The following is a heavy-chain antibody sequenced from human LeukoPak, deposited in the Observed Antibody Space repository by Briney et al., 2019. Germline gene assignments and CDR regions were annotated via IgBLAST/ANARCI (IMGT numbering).Heavy chain of an antibody. V-gene: IGHV3-23*01. CDR1: GFSFRTYG. Sequence: PGGSLRLSCAASGFSFRTYGMSWVRQAPGKRLEWVSGICGSGDNTHNADFVKGRFTISRDNSKNALYLQMNSLRAEDTAVYYCAKIAETSGIYGQGYDYWGQGTLVTVSS. CDR2: ICGSGDNT. J-gene: IGHJ4*02. CDR3: AKIAETSGIYGQGYDY. D-gene: IGHD1-26*01.